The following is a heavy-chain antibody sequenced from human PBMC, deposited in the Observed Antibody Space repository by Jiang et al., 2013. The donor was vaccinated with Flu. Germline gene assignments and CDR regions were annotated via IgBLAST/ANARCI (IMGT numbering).Heavy chain of an antibody. CDR2: ITTDTRNP. V-gene: IGHV7-4-1*02. D-gene: IGHD1-26*01. CDR3: ARPIGKGGQYYFDY. J-gene: IGHJ4*02. CDR1: GYTFTSYA. Sequence: GSELKKPGPSVKVSCKASGYTFTSYAINWVRQAPGQDLEWMGWITTDTRNPTYAQGFTGRFVFSLDTSVNTAYLQISGLKAEDTAMYYCARPIGKGGQYYFDYWGQGTLVTVSS.